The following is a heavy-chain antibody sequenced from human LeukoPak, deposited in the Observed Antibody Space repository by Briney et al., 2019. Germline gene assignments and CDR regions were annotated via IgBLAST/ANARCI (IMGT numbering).Heavy chain of an antibody. CDR1: GGSFSGYY. D-gene: IGHD3-10*01. Sequence: SETLSLTCAVYGGSFSGYYWSWIRQPPGKGLEWIGEINHSGSTNYNPSLKSRVTISVDTSKNQFSLKLSSVTAADTAVYYCAFITAMEGGGGRDYWGQGTLVTVSS. V-gene: IGHV4-34*01. J-gene: IGHJ4*02. CDR3: AFITAMEGGGGRDY. CDR2: INHSGST.